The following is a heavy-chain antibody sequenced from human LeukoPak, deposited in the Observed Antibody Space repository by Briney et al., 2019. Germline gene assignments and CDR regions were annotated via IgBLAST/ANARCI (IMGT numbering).Heavy chain of an antibody. CDR1: GGSLSSHH. CDR3: ARHRSGSYGVYYYGMDV. D-gene: IGHD1-26*01. CDR2: IYYSGTT. V-gene: IGHV4-59*08. J-gene: IGHJ6*02. Sequence: PSETLSLTCTVSGGSLSSHHWSWIRQPPGRGLEWIGYIYYSGTTENNPSLKSRVTISVDTSKNQFSLRLNSVIAADTAVYYCARHRSGSYGVYYYGMDVWGQGTTVSVSS.